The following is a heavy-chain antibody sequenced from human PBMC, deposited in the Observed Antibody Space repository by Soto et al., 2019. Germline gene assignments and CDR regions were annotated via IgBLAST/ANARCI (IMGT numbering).Heavy chain of an antibody. Sequence: GGSLRLSCAASGITFSSYNMNWVRQAPGKGLEWVSSISSSSSYIYYADSVKGRFTISRDNAKNSLYLQMTSLRAEDTAVYYCARDWTGNYYYGMDVWGQGTTVTVSS. CDR3: ARDWTGNYYYGMDV. D-gene: IGHD3-3*01. V-gene: IGHV3-21*01. CDR2: ISSSSSYI. J-gene: IGHJ6*02. CDR1: GITFSSYN.